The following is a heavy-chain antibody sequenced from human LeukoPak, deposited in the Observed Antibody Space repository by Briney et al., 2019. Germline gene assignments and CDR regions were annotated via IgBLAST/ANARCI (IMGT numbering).Heavy chain of an antibody. J-gene: IGHJ6*02. CDR2: ISSSSSYI. D-gene: IGHD4-11*01. Sequence: GGSLRLSCAASGFTFSSYSMNWVRQAPGKGLEWVSSISSSSSYIYYADSVKGRFTISRDNAKNTLYLQMNSLRAEDTAVYYCARVGDYSNYVSYYGMDVWGQGTTVTVSS. CDR3: ARVGDYSNYVSYYGMDV. V-gene: IGHV3-21*01. CDR1: GFTFSSYS.